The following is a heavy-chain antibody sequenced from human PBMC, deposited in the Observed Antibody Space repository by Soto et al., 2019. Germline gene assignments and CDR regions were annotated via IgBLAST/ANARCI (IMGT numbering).Heavy chain of an antibody. CDR1: GFTFSTYT. CDR3: ARDRAGDGYNLAVD. CDR2: IGSTSYYI. Sequence: EVQLVESGGGLVKPGGSLRLSCAASGFTFSTYTMNWVRQVPGTGLEWVSSIGSTSYYIYYADSVKGRFTISRDNAKNSLYLQMNSLRVEDTAVYYCARDRAGDGYNLAVDWGQGTLVTVSS. J-gene: IGHJ4*02. D-gene: IGHD5-12*01. V-gene: IGHV3-21*01.